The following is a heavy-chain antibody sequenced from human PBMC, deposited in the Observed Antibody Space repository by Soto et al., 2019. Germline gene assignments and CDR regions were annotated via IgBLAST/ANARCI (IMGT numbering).Heavy chain of an antibody. Sequence: GGSLRLSCAASGFTVSSNYMSWVRQAPGKGLEWVSVIYSGGSTYYADSVKGRFTISRDNSKNTLYLQMNSLRAEDTAVYYCARASTVRAAMDVWGQGTTVTVSS. J-gene: IGHJ6*02. CDR1: GFTVSSNY. V-gene: IGHV3-53*01. CDR2: IYSGGST. CDR3: ARASTVRAAMDV. D-gene: IGHD4-17*01.